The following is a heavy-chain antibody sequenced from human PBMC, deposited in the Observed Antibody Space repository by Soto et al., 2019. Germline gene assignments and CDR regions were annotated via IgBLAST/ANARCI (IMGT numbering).Heavy chain of an antibody. V-gene: IGHV1-69*12. J-gene: IGHJ3*01. CDR2: IIPIFGTA. CDR3: ARXXXXXXXXXXXXAFDX. Sequence: QVQLVQSGAEVKKPGSSVKVSCKASGGTFSSYAISWVRQAPGQGLEWMGGIIPIFGTANYAQKFQGRVTITADESTSTAYMELSSLXSXXXXVXXXARXXXXXXXXXXXXAFDXWGQGTMVTVSS. CDR1: GGTFSSYA.